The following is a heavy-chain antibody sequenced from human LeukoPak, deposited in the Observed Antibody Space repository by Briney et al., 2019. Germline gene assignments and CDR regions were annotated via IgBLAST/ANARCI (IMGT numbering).Heavy chain of an antibody. D-gene: IGHD3-3*01. CDR3: ARAPSEIGGYYPEYFRH. V-gene: IGHV3-74*01. CDR1: GFTFSTYW. CDR2: IKGDGST. J-gene: IGHJ1*01. Sequence: GGSLRLSCAASGFTFSTYWMHWVRQAPGKGLVWVSRIKGDGSTNYADSVKGRFTISGDNAKNTLSLQMNSLRPEDTGVYYCARAPSEIGGYYPEYFRHWGQGTLVTVSS.